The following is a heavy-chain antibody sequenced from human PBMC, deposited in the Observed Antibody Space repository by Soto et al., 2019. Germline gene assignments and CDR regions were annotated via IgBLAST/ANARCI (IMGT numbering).Heavy chain of an antibody. CDR1: GFTFSSYA. D-gene: IGHD3-22*01. Sequence: GGSLRLSCAASGFTFSSYAMHWVRQAPGKGLEWVAVISYDGSNKYYADSLKGRFTISRDNSKNTLYLQMNSLRAEDTAVYYCAKDRNKPVITILYYYYGMDVWGQGTTVTVSS. CDR3: AKDRNKPVITILYYYYGMDV. J-gene: IGHJ6*02. V-gene: IGHV3-30-3*01. CDR2: ISYDGSNK.